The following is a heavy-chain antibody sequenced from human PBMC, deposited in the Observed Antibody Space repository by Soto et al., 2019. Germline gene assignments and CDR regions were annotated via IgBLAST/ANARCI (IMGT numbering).Heavy chain of an antibody. J-gene: IGHJ4*02. CDR3: GGPLGAITGDY. D-gene: IGHD7-27*01. V-gene: IGHV5-10-1*01. CDR2: IDPDDSYI. Sequence: GESLKISCKGSGYSFTGYWINWVRQMPGKGLEWMGRIDPDDSYINYSPSFQGHVTISADRSISTAYLQWSSLKASATAMYYCGGPLGAITGDYWGQGTPVTVSS. CDR1: GYSFTGYW.